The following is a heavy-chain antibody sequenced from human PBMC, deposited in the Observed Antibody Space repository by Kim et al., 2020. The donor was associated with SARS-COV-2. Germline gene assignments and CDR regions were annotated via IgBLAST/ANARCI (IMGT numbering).Heavy chain of an antibody. V-gene: IGHV4-34*01. CDR3: AREIDYYYGMDV. J-gene: IGHJ6*02. Sequence: NNPSLKSRVTITVNRSENQFSLKLSSVTAADTAVYYCAREIDYYYGMDVWGQGTTVTDSS.